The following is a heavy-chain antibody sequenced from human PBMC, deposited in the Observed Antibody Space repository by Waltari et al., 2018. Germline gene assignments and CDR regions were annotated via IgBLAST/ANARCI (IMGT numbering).Heavy chain of an antibody. J-gene: IGHJ6*02. D-gene: IGHD3-22*01. CDR2: IIPIFGKQ. Sequence: QVQLVQSGAEVKKVGSSVKVSCKASGSTFSTPALSWVRQSPGHGLEWMGGIIPIFGKQSYAQVFQGRVTITADESTSTVYMEMSMLRSDDTAIYYCAGCRDSSGYLNCMDVWGQGTTVTVSS. CDR3: AGCRDSSGYLNCMDV. CDR1: GSTFSTPA. V-gene: IGHV1-69*01.